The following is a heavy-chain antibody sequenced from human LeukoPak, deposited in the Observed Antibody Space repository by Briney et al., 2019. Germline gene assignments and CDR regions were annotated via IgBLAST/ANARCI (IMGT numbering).Heavy chain of an antibody. V-gene: IGHV4-4*07. CDR2: IYTSGST. D-gene: IGHD3-22*01. Sequence: SETLSLTCTVSGGSISSYYWSWIRQPAGKGLEWIGRIYTSGSTNYNPSLKSRVTMSVDTSKNQFSLKLSSVTAADTAVYYCARVGYDSSGYYPNWFDPWGQGTLVTVSS. CDR3: ARVGYDSSGYYPNWFDP. CDR1: GGSISSYY. J-gene: IGHJ5*02.